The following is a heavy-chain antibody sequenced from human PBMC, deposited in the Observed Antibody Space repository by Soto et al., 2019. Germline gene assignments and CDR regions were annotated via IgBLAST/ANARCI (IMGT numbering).Heavy chain of an antibody. CDR3: ARDLCTNGVCYTSGFDY. CDR1: GYTFTSYV. D-gene: IGHD2-8*01. Sequence: ASVKVSCKASGYTFTSYVMHWVRQAPGQRLEWMGWINAGNGNTKYSEKFQGRVTFTRDTSASTAYMELSSLRSEDTAVYYCARDLCTNGVCYTSGFDYWGQGTLVTVSS. V-gene: IGHV1-3*01. CDR2: INAGNGNT. J-gene: IGHJ4*02.